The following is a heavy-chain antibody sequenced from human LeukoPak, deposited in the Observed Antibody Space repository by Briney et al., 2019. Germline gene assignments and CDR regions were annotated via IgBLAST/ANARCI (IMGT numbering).Heavy chain of an antibody. J-gene: IGHJ4*02. CDR2: IRQDGREK. D-gene: IGHD6-6*01. CDR1: GFTFSNYW. V-gene: IGHV3-7*03. Sequence: GGSLRLSCAASGFTFSNYWMTWVRQAPGKGLEWVANIRQDGREKNYVDSVKGRFTISRDNAKNTLILQMNRLRAEDTAVYYCARDVSDENGSASRIHLDSWGQGTLVSVSS. CDR3: ARDVSDENGSASRIHLDS.